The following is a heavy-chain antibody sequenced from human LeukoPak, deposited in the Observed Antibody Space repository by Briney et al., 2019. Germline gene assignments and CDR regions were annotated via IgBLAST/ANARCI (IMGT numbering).Heavy chain of an antibody. CDR3: AKGLRRGYECFDY. CDR1: GFTFSSYA. J-gene: IGHJ4*02. D-gene: IGHD2-15*01. V-gene: IGHV3-23*01. CDR2: ISGSGGST. Sequence: PGGSLRLSCAASGFTFSSYAMSWVRQAPGKGLEWVSAISGSGGSTYYADSVKGRFTISRDNSKNTQYLQMNSLRAEDTAVYYCAKGLRRGYECFDYWGQGTLVTVSS.